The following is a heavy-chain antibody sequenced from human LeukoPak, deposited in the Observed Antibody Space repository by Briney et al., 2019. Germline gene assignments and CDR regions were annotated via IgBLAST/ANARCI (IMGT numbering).Heavy chain of an antibody. CDR3: TRRRDYFDY. CDR2: LNSDGSSI. V-gene: IGHV3-74*01. Sequence: GGSLRLSCVASGFTFNHYLMHWVRQGPGKGLVWVSRLNSDGSSITYADSVKGRFTVSRDNARGSLYLQMNSLRADDTAIYYCTRRRDYFDYWGQGTLVTVSS. CDR1: GFTFNHYL. J-gene: IGHJ4*02.